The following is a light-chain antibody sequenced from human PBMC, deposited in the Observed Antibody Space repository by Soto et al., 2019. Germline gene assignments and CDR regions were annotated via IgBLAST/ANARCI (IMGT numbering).Light chain of an antibody. Sequence: QSALTPPASVSGSPGQSLTISCTGTSSDVGSYNLVSWYQQHPGKAPNLMIYEGSKRPSGVSNRFSGSKSGNTASLTISGLQAEDEADYYCCSYAGSSTDVVFGGGTKLTVL. V-gene: IGLV2-23*01. J-gene: IGLJ2*01. CDR3: CSYAGSSTDVV. CDR2: EGS. CDR1: SSDVGSYNL.